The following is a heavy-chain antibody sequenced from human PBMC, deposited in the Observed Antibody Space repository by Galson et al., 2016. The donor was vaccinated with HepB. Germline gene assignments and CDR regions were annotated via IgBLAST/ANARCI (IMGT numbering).Heavy chain of an antibody. J-gene: IGHJ4*02. CDR3: ARAASSGWYQVFDY. CDR1: GYSFINYG. CDR2: ISGNNGDA. Sequence: SGYSFINYGISWVRQAPGQGLEWMGWISGNNGDANYAQKLQGRVTMTTDTSTSTAYLELRRLRSDDTAVYYCARAASSGWYQVFDYWGQGTLVTVTS. V-gene: IGHV1-18*01. D-gene: IGHD6-19*01.